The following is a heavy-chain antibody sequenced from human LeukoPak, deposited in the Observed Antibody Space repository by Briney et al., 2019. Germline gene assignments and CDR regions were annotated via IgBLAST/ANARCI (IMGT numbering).Heavy chain of an antibody. J-gene: IGHJ6*03. CDR1: GYSISSGYY. V-gene: IGHV4-38-2*02. CDR3: VGGTLFGGYGYYYMDV. Sequence: PSETLSLTCTVSGYSISSGYYWGWIRQPPGKGLEWIGSIYHSGSTYYNPSLKSRVTISVDTSKNQFSLKLSSVTAADTAVYYCVGGTLFGGYGYYYMDVWGKGTTVTVSS. D-gene: IGHD5-12*01. CDR2: IYHSGST.